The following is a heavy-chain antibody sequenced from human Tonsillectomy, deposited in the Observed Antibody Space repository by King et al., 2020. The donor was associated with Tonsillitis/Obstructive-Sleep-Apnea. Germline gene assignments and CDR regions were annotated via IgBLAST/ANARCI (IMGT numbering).Heavy chain of an antibody. Sequence: VQLQESGPGLVKPSETLSLTCNVSGGSISGFYWNWIRQPPGRGLEWIAYIYNSGSTNYNPSLKSRVTISIDTSRNQFSLKLSSVTAADTAVYYCARGFCTSSSCYEDWFDVWGQGALVTVSS. V-gene: IGHV4-59*01. D-gene: IGHD2-2*01. CDR3: ARGFCTSSSCYEDWFDV. CDR2: IYNSGST. CDR1: GGSISGFY. J-gene: IGHJ5*02.